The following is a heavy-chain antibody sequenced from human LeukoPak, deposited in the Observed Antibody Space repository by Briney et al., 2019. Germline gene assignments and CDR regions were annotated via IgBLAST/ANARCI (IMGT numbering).Heavy chain of an antibody. CDR2: ISASGDNT. J-gene: IGHJ4*02. CDR3: ANGPGYSAYDSLDY. Sequence: GGSPRLSCAFSGFTFCVYGMRWVRQAPGKGLEWVSTISASGDNTYYADSVKGRFTISRDNSKSTVYLQMNSLRAEDTAVYLCANGPGYSAYDSLDYWGQGTLVTVSS. V-gene: IGHV3-23*01. D-gene: IGHD5-12*01. CDR1: GFTFCVYG.